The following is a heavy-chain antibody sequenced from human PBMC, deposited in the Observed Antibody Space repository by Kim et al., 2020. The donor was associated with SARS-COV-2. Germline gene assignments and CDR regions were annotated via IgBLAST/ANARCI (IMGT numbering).Heavy chain of an antibody. V-gene: IGHV4-39*01. J-gene: IGHJ4*02. D-gene: IGHD6-19*01. Sequence: SETLSLICSVSGGSIRSSSYYYGWIRQSPGKGLEWIGIIYFSGSSFSNPSLQNRVTMSLDASNNQFSLRLTSVTAADTALYYCGSFTGSERGVAGLFDHWGQGTLVTVSS. CDR2: IYFSGSS. CDR3: GSFTGSERGVAGLFDH. CDR1: GGSIRSSSYY.